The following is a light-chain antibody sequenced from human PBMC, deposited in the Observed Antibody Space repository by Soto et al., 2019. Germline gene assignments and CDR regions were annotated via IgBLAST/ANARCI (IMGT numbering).Light chain of an antibody. CDR1: QSGSSP. J-gene: IGKJ1*01. CDR3: QQYNNWPRT. Sequence: EIVLTQSPSTLSVSPWERSTLSFMTSQSGSSPVAWYQQKPGQAPRLLIYGASTRATGIPARFSGSGSGTEFTLTISSLQSEDFAVYYCQQYNNWPRTFGQGTKVDI. V-gene: IGKV3-15*01. CDR2: GAS.